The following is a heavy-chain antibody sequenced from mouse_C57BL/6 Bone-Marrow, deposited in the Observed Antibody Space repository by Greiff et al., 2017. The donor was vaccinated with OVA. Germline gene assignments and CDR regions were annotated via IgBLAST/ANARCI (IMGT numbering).Heavy chain of an antibody. V-gene: IGHV5-17*01. CDR3: AIPLITTVVATRDYYAMDY. D-gene: IGHD1-1*01. CDR2: ISSGSSTI. CDR1: GFTFSDYG. Sequence: EVQLQESGGGLVKPGGSLKLSCAASGFTFSDYGMHWVRQAPEKGLEWVAYISSGSSTIYYADTVKGRFTISRDNAKNTLFLQMTSLRSEDTAMYYCAIPLITTVVATRDYYAMDYWGQGTSVTVSS. J-gene: IGHJ4*01.